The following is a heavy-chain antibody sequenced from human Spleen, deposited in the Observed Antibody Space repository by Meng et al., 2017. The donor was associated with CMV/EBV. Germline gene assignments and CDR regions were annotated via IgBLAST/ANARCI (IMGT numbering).Heavy chain of an antibody. V-gene: IGHV4-61*01. D-gene: IGHD2-2*01. J-gene: IGHJ4*02. CDR3: ARVRYCSSTSCFDY. CDR2: IYYSGST. Sequence: SGGSVSSGSYYWSWIRQPPGKGLEWIGYIYYSGSTNYNPSLKSRVTISVDTSKNQFSLKLSSVTAADTAVYYCARVRYCSSTSCFDYWGQGTLVTVSS. CDR1: GGSVSSGSYY.